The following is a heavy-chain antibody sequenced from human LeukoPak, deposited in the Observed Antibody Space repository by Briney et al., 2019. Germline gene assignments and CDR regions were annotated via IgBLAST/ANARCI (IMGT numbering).Heavy chain of an antibody. Sequence: GGSLRLSCAASGFIFSSYAMSWVRQAPGKGLEWLSSISGSGGTTSYTDSLKGRFTTSRHNSKNTLFLQMNSLRAEDTAVYYCARGYGDRLDCFDPWGQGTLVTVSS. CDR2: ISGSGGTT. CDR3: ARGYGDRLDCFDP. V-gene: IGHV3-23*01. J-gene: IGHJ5*02. D-gene: IGHD4-17*01. CDR1: GFIFSSYA.